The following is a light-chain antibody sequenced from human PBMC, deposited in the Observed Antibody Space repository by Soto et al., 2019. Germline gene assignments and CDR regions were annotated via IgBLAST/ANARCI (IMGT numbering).Light chain of an antibody. CDR1: TSVVGGSDY. CDR3: KSYAGSNTYV. Sequence: QSVLTQPRSVSGSPGQSVTISCTGVTSVVGGSDYVSWYQQHPGKAPKVMIYDVSKRPSGVPDRFSGSKSGNTASLTISGLQAEDEADYFCKSYAGSNTYVFGSGTKLTVL. J-gene: IGLJ1*01. CDR2: DVS. V-gene: IGLV2-11*01.